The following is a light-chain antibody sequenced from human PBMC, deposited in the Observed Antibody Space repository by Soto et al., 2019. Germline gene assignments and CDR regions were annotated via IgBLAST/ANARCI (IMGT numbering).Light chain of an antibody. CDR1: SSDVGGYNY. V-gene: IGLV2-11*01. Sequence: QSALTQPRSVSGSPGQSVTISCTGTSSDVGGYNYVSWYQQHPGKAPKLMIYDVSKRPSGVPDRFSGSKSGNTASLTISGLQAEDEADYYCCSYAGSYTVDLVFGGGTKVTVL. CDR3: CSYAGSYTVDLV. CDR2: DVS. J-gene: IGLJ2*01.